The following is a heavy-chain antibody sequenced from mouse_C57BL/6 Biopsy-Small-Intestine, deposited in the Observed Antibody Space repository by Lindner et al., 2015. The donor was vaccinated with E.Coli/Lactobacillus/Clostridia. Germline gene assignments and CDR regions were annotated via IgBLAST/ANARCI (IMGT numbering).Heavy chain of an antibody. D-gene: IGHD2-3*01. V-gene: IGHV1-31*01. CDR2: ISPYNGVS. CDR3: ARSDGYYGYFDV. CDR1: GFSFTGYY. J-gene: IGHJ1*03. Sequence: VQLQESGPELVNPGASVKISCKASGFSFTGYYMHWVKQSHGNILDWIGFISPYNGVSSYNLKFKGKATLSVDKSSSTAYMELRSLTSEDSAVYFCARSDGYYGYFDVWGTGTTVTVSS.